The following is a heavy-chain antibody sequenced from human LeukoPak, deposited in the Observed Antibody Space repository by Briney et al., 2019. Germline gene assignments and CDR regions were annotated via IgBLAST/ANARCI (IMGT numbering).Heavy chain of an antibody. CDR2: IRSDGSTK. CDR1: GFIFSSYG. CDR3: AKDEVTSTSQQQLAWYFDY. V-gene: IGHV3-30*02. J-gene: IGHJ4*02. Sequence: GGSLRLSCAASGFIFSSYGMHWVRQAPGKGLEWVAFIRSDGSTKFYAGSVKGRFTISRDNSKNTLYLQINSLRGEDTAVYYCAKDEVTSTSQQQLAWYFDYWGQGTLVTVSP. D-gene: IGHD6-13*01.